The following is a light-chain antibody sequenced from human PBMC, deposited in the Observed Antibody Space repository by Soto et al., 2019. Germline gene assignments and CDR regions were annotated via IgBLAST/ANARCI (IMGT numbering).Light chain of an antibody. J-gene: IGLJ2*01. V-gene: IGLV2-14*01. CDR3: SSYTTSSTVA. CDR2: EVS. CDR1: SSDIGGYNY. Sequence: ALTQSASVSGSPGQSITISCTGTSSDIGGYNYVSWYQQHPDKAPKLMIFEVSNRPSGVSNRFSGSKSGNTASLTISGLLPEDEADYYCSSYTTSSTVAFGGGTKLTVL.